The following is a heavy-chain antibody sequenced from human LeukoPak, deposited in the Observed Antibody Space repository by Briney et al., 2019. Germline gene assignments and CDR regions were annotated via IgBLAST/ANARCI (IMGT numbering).Heavy chain of an antibody. CDR3: ATDIGDGYNQPQPY. D-gene: IGHD5-24*01. CDR2: ISAYNGNT. CDR1: GYTFTSYG. J-gene: IGHJ4*02. V-gene: IGHV1-18*01. Sequence: ASVKVSCKASGYTFTSYGISWVRQAPGQGLEWMGWISAYNGNTNYAQKLQGRVTMTTDTSTSTAYMELRSLRSDDTAVYYCATDIGDGYNQPQPYWGQGTLVTVSS.